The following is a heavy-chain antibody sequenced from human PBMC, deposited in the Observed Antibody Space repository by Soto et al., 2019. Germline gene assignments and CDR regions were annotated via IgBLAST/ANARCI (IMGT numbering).Heavy chain of an antibody. V-gene: IGHV3-30*18. CDR2: ISYDGSNK. CDR3: AKDSAHDYGDPDYYYGMDV. J-gene: IGHJ6*02. Sequence: QVQLVESGGGVVQPGRSLRLSCAASGFTFSSYGMHWVRQAPGKGLEWVAVISYDGSNKYYADSVKGRFTISRDNSKNTLYLQMNSLRAEDTAVYYCAKDSAHDYGDPDYYYGMDVWGQGTTVTXSS. D-gene: IGHD4-17*01. CDR1: GFTFSSYG.